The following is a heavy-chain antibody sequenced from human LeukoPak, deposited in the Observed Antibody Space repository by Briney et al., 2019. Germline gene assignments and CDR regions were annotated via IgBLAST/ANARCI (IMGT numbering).Heavy chain of an antibody. CDR1: GFTFSSYW. CDR3: ARVEISYYDSSGYYYENYYYYMDV. D-gene: IGHD3-22*01. CDR2: IKQDGSEK. J-gene: IGHJ6*03. Sequence: GGSLRLSCAASGFTFSSYWMSWVRQAPGKGLEWVANIKQDGSEKYYVDSVKGRLTISRDNAKNSLYLQMNSLRAEDTAVYYCARVEISYYDSSGYYYENYYYYMDVWGKGTTVTISS. V-gene: IGHV3-7*01.